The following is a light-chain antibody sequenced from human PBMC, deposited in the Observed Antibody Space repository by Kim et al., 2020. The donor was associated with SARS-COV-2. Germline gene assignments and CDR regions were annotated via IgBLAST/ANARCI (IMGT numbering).Light chain of an antibody. CDR2: KNN. CDR3: QVWDSNTVI. V-gene: IGLV3-9*01. Sequence: GALGQTAKITCGGNNIGGKHVHWYQQKPGQAPVTVIYKNNNLPSGIPERFSGSNSGNAATLSISRVQVGDEAVYFCQVWDSNTVIFGGGTQLTVL. J-gene: IGLJ2*01. CDR1: NIGGKH.